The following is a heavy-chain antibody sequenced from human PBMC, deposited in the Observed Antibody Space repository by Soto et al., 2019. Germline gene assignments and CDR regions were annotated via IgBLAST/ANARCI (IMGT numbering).Heavy chain of an antibody. CDR3: TCWIAARGT. CDR1: GFTLSDHY. CDR2: TKNRSQRYTI. Sequence: EVQLVESGGDLVQPGGSLRLSCAASGFTLSDHYMDWVRQAPGKGLEWVARTKNRSQRYTIEYAASVKGRFTISRGDSMYPLLLQMNSLKSDDTAVYYCTCWIAARGTWGQGTLVAVSA. J-gene: IGHJ4*02. D-gene: IGHD6-6*01. V-gene: IGHV3-72*01.